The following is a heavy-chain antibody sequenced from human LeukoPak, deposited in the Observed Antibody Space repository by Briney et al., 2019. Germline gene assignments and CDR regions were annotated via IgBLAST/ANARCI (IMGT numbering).Heavy chain of an antibody. CDR3: ARGVVSHRAFDI. CDR1: GFILSNHW. CDR2: MNKDGSQK. Sequence: GGSLRLSCAASGFILSNHWMTWVRQAPGKGPEWVANMNKDGSQKYYVDSVKGRFTISRDTAKNTLYLQMNSLRAEDTAVYYCARGVVSHRAFDIWGQGTMVTVSS. D-gene: IGHD2-2*01. J-gene: IGHJ3*02. V-gene: IGHV3-7*03.